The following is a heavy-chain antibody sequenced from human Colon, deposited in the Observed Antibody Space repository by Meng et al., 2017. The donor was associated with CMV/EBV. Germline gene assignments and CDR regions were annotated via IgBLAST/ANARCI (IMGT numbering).Heavy chain of an antibody. Sequence: SETLSLTCSVSGGSISGYQWAWVRQAPGKGLEWIGHSSGSATYNPSLKSRVTISVDASKRQFSLNVNFGTAADTALYFCARDNMGSLDYWGQGALVTVSS. V-gene: IGHV4-59*01. D-gene: IGHD1-26*01. CDR3: ARDNMGSLDY. J-gene: IGHJ4*02. CDR2: SSGSA. CDR1: GGSISGYQ.